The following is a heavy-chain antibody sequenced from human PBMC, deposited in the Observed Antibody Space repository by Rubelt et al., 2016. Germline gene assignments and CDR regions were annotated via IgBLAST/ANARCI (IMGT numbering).Heavy chain of an antibody. CDR1: DFTFNDAW. Sequence: EVQLVESGGGLVKPGESLRLSCAASDFTFNDAWMNWVRQAPGKGLEWVARIKRNADGGATDYAAPGKGGFTISRDDSKTTLFLQMNSLKIEDTAVYYCTTGHHSTWHDGYWGQGTQLTVSS. J-gene: IGHJ4*02. V-gene: IGHV3-15*07. D-gene: IGHD1-1*01. CDR3: TTGHHSTWHDGY. CDR2: IKRNADGGAT.